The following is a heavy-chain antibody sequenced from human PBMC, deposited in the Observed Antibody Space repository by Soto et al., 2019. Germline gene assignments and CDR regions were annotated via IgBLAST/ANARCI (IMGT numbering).Heavy chain of an antibody. J-gene: IGHJ4*02. V-gene: IGHV4-30-4*02. Sequence: PSDTLSLTCTVSGGSISSGDYYCTWILHPPGKGLEWIGYIYYSGSTYYNPSLKSRVTISIDTSEKRFSLKLTSVTAADTAVYFGARGRYGGSYYNLLDYCGQGTVLTVSS. D-gene: IGHD1-26*01. CDR2: IYYSGST. CDR3: ARGRYGGSYYNLLDY. CDR1: GGSISSGDYY.